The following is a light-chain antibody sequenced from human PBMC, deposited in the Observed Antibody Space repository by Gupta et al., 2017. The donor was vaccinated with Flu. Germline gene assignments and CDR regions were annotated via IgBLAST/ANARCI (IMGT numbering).Light chain of an antibody. J-gene: IGLJ2*01. Sequence: GSSSNIGSNTVNWYQQLPGTAPKRLSYRNNQRPSGVPDRFSGSKSGTSASLAISGLQAEDEADYVGAPWDDTRSGPIFGGGTKLTVL. CDR3: APWDDTRSGPI. V-gene: IGLV1-44*01. CDR1: SSNIGSNT. CDR2: RNN.